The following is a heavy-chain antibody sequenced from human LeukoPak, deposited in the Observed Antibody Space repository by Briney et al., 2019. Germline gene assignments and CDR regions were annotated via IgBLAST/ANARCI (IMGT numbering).Heavy chain of an antibody. CDR1: GFTFSNYA. CDR2: ISGSGGST. J-gene: IGHJ4*02. V-gene: IGHV3-23*01. Sequence: GGSLRLSCAASGFTFSNYAMSWVRQAPGKGLEWVSVISGSGGSTNFADSVKGRFTSSRDNSKNTLYLQMHSLRVEDTAVYYCARGRLGYSYGAFDHWGQGTLVTVSS. D-gene: IGHD5-18*01. CDR3: ARGRLGYSYGAFDH.